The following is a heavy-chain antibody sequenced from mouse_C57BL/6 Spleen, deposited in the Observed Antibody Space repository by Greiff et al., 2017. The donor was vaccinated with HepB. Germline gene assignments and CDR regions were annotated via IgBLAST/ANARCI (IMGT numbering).Heavy chain of an antibody. CDR3: TVYYDYDRGFAY. Sequence: EVKLMESGGGLVQPGGSMKLSCVASGFTFSNYWMNWVRQSPEKGLEWVAQIRLKSDNYATHYAESVKGRFTISRDDSKSSVYLQMNNLRAEDTGIYYCTVYYDYDRGFAYWGQGTLVTVSA. V-gene: IGHV6-3*01. CDR1: GFTFSNYW. J-gene: IGHJ3*01. D-gene: IGHD2-4*01. CDR2: IRLKSDNYAT.